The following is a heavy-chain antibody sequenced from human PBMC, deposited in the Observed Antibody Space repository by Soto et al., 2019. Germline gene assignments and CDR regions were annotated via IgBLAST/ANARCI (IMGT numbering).Heavy chain of an antibody. Sequence: QVQLQESGPGLVKPSETLSLTCTVSGGTISRYYWSWIRQPPGKGLEWIGYMYNTGSTVYNPSFKSRVTISVDTSKHTFPLRLDCATGADTAVYYCARVLWGCCGTDCYPLDVRGRGPTVTVSS. CDR2: MYNTGST. CDR1: GGTISRYY. CDR3: ARVLWGCCGTDCYPLDV. V-gene: IGHV4-59*01. D-gene: IGHD2-21*02. J-gene: IGHJ6*02.